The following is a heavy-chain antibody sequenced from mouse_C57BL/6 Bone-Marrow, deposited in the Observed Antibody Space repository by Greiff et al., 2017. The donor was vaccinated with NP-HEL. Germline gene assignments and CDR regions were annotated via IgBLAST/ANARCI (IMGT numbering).Heavy chain of an antibody. D-gene: IGHD2-3*01. Sequence: EVQLQESGPELVKPGASVKISCTASGYTFTDYNMDWVKQSHGKSLEWIGDINPNNGGTNYNQKFKGKATLTVDKSSSTAYMELRSLTSENTADYYCARDDGYLYYFDYWGQGTTLTVTS. V-gene: IGHV1-18*01. CDR3: ARDDGYLYYFDY. CDR2: INPNNGGT. J-gene: IGHJ2*01. CDR1: GYTFTDYN.